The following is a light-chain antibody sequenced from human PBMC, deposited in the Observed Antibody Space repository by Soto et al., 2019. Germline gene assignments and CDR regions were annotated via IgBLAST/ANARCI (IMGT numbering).Light chain of an antibody. J-gene: IGLJ2*01. CDR3: SSYTSSSTLV. V-gene: IGLV2-14*01. Sequence: QSALTQPASVSGSPGQSITISCTATSSDVGAYDYVSWYQQYPGKAPKLMIYEVINRPSGVSNRFSGSKSGNTASLIISGLQAEDEADYYCSSYTSSSTLVFGGGTKVTLL. CDR1: SSDVGAYDY. CDR2: EVI.